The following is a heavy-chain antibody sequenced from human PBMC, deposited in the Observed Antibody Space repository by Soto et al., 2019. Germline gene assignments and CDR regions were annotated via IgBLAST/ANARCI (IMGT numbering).Heavy chain of an antibody. CDR3: ARGRPLAFGGVIAKLEPGAFDI. V-gene: IGHV3-13*01. J-gene: IGHJ3*02. Sequence: VGSLRLSCAASGFTFSSYDMHWVRQATGKGLEWVSAIGTAGDTYYPGSVKGRFTISRENAKNSLYLQMNSLRAGDTAVYYCARGRPLAFGGVIAKLEPGAFDIWGQGTMVTVSS. CDR2: IGTAGDT. D-gene: IGHD3-16*02. CDR1: GFTFSSYD.